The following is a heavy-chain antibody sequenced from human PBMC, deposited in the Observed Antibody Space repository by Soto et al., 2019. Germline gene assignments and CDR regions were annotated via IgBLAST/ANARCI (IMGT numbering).Heavy chain of an antibody. J-gene: IGHJ4*02. D-gene: IGHD3-9*01. CDR2: IYYSGST. Sequence: SETLSLTCTVSGGSIRSGDYYWSWIRQPPGKGLEWIGYIYYSGSTYYNPSLKSRVTISVDKSISTAYLQWSSLKASDTAMYYCARHVDGGANELRYFDWLYYFDYWGQGTLVTVSS. CDR1: GGSIRSGDYY. CDR3: ARHVDGGANELRYFDWLYYFDY. V-gene: IGHV4-30-4*01.